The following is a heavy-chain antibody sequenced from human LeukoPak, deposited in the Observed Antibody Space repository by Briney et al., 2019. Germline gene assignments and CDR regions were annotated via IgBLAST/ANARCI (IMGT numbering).Heavy chain of an antibody. CDR2: IYTSGST. CDR3: ARGSGYCSSTSCHFWNFDL. D-gene: IGHD2-2*03. CDR1: GGSISSGSYY. V-gene: IGHV4-61*02. J-gene: IGHJ2*01. Sequence: PSETLSLTCTVSGGSISSGSYYWSWIRQPAGKGLEWIGLIYTSGSTNYNPSLKSRVTISVDTSKNQFSLKLSSVTAADTAVYYCARGSGYCSSTSCHFWNFDLWGRGTLVTVSS.